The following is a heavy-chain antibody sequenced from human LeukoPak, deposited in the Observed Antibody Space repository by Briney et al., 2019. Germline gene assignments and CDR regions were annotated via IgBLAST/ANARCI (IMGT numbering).Heavy chain of an antibody. CDR1: GYTFTSYY. Sequence: ASVKVSCKASGYTFTSYYMHWVRQAPGQGLEWMGWINPNSGGTNYAQKFQGRVTMTRDTSISTAYMELSRLRSDDTAVYYCATLWGSYGDTKAGGYWGQGTLVTVSS. CDR3: ATLWGSYGDTKAGGY. CDR2: INPNSGGT. V-gene: IGHV1-2*02. D-gene: IGHD4-17*01. J-gene: IGHJ4*02.